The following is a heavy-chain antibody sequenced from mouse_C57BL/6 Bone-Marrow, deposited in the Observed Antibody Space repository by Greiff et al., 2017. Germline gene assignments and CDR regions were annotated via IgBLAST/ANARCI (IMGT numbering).Heavy chain of an antibody. D-gene: IGHD2-1*01. CDR3: ARRYYGNYSAWFAY. CDR1: GFSLSTFGMG. CDR2: IWWDDDK. J-gene: IGHJ3*01. V-gene: IGHV8-8*01. Sequence: QVTLKESGPGILQPSQTLSLTCSFSGFSLSTFGMGVGWIRQPSGKGLEWLAHIWWDDDKYYNPALKSRLTISKDTSKNQVFLKIANVDTADTATYYCARRYYGNYSAWFAYWGQGTLVTVSA.